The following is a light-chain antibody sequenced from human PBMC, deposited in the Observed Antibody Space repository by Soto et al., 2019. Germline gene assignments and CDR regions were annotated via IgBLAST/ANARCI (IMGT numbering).Light chain of an antibody. CDR2: DVS. CDR3: CSYTTSNTRQIV. CDR1: SSDVGGYNY. V-gene: IGLV2-14*03. J-gene: IGLJ1*01. Sequence: QSALTQPASVSGSPVQSITISCTGTSSDVGGYNYVSWYQHHPGKAPKLMIYDVSNRPSGVSNRFSGSKSGNTASLTISGLQPEDEADYYCCSYTTSNTRQIVFGTGTKVTV.